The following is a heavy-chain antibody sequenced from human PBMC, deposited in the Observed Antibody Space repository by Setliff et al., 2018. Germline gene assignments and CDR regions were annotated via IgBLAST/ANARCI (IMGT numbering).Heavy chain of an antibody. V-gene: IGHV1-69*13. CDR1: GGTFSSYV. Sequence: GASVKVSCKASGGTFSSYVISWVREAPGQGLEWMGGIIPMFGTNYAQKFQGRVTIXADXXXSXXXXXXXSLXSEDTAVYYCAGGQPLVRKYYYYMDVWGKGTTVTVSS. D-gene: IGHD3-10*01. CDR2: IIPMFGT. J-gene: IGHJ6*03. CDR3: AGGQPLVRKYYYYMDV.